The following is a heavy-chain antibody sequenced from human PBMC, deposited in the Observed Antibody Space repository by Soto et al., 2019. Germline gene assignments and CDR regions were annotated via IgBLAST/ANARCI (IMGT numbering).Heavy chain of an antibody. CDR3: ATTDYGGNDYYFDY. D-gene: IGHD4-17*01. CDR2: IYYSGST. V-gene: IGHV4-31*03. J-gene: IGHJ4*02. CDR1: GGSISSGGYY. Sequence: SETLSLTCTVSGGSISSGGYYWSWIRQHPGKGLEWIGYIYYSGSTYYNPSLKSRVTISVDTSKNQFSLKLSSVTAADTAVYYCATTDYGGNDYYFDYWGQGTLVTVSS.